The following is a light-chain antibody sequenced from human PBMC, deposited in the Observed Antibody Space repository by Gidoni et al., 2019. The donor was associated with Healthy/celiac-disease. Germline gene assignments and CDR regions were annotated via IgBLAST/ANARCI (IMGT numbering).Light chain of an antibody. CDR1: QSISSY. J-gene: IGKJ1*01. V-gene: IGKV1-39*01. CDR3: QQSYSTPGT. Sequence: DIQMTQSPSSLSASVGDRVTITCRASQSISSYLNWYQQKPGKAPKLLIYAASRLQSGVPSRFSGSGSGTDFTLNISSLQPEDFATYYCQQSYSTPGTFGQGTKVEIK. CDR2: AAS.